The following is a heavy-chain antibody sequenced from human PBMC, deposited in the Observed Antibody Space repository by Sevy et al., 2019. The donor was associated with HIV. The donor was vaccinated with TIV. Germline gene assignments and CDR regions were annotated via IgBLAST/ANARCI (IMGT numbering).Heavy chain of an antibody. Sequence: GGSLRLSCAASGFTFSNYAMSWVRQAPGKGLEWVSGINGGGGTTYYADSVKGRFTISRDNSKNTLYLQMNSLRAEDTAVYYCAKDRAGITIFGMLAYWGQGTLVTVSS. D-gene: IGHD3-3*01. CDR2: INGGGGTT. J-gene: IGHJ4*02. CDR1: GFTFSNYA. CDR3: AKDRAGITIFGMLAY. V-gene: IGHV3-23*01.